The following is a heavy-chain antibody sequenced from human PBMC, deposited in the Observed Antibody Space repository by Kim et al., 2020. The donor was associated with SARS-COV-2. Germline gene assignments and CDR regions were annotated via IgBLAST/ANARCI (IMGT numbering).Heavy chain of an antibody. D-gene: IGHD2-2*01. J-gene: IGHJ6*02. CDR3: ARADFIVVVPATGMDV. Sequence: SEKGRFTISRDNAKNSLYLQMNSLRAEDTAVYYCARADFIVVVPATGMDVWGQGTTVTVSS. V-gene: IGHV3-21*01.